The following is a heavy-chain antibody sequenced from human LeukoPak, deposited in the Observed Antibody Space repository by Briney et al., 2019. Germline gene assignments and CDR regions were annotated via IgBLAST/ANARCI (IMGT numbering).Heavy chain of an antibody. D-gene: IGHD1-26*01. CDR1: GFTFSTYW. J-gene: IGHJ4*02. CDR2: INQDGSER. V-gene: IGHV3-7*01. CDR3: ARDRGADDY. Sequence: GGSLRLSCAASGFTFSTYWMSWVRQAPGKGLEGVANINQDGSERYCVDSVKGRFTISRDNAKNSLYLQMNSLRAEDTAVYYCARDRGADDYWGQGTLVTVSS.